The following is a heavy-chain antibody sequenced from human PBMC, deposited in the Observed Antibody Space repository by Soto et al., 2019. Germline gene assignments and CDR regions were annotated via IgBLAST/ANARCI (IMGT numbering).Heavy chain of an antibody. CDR1: GGTFSNYS. V-gene: IGHV1-69*13. D-gene: IGHD2-15*01. CDR2: IIPIFDTT. J-gene: IGHJ5*02. Sequence: SVKVSCKASGGTFSNYSINWVRQAPGQGLEWMGGIIPIFDTTRFAQKFQGRVTITADESTSTAYMQLSSLRSEDTAVYYCARDVVVGVLDTTRGVVCFDPRGQGTLVTVSS. CDR3: ARDVVVGVLDTTRGVVCFDP.